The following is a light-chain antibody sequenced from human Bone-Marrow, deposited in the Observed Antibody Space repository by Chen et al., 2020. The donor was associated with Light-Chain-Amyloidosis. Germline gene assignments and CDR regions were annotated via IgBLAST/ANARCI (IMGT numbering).Light chain of an antibody. V-gene: IGLV2-8*01. J-gene: IGLJ1*01. CDR2: EVT. Sequence: QSALTHPPPVSGSPGQPVPIPSSGPSSDVGGYNYVSWYQHHPGNAPKLMIYEVTKRPAGVPDRFAGSKSGNTASLTVSGLQAEDAADYYCASYAGTSLYVFGSGTKVTVL. CDR1: SSDVGGYNY. CDR3: ASYAGTSLYV.